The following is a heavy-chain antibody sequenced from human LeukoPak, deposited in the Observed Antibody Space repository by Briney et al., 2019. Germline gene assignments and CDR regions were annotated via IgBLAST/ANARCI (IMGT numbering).Heavy chain of an antibody. CDR2: FDPEDGET. CDR1: GYTLTELS. D-gene: IGHD2-2*01. CDR3: ATPPYCSSTSCHDY. V-gene: IGHV1-24*01. J-gene: IGHJ4*02. Sequence: GSVKVSCKVSGYTLTELSMHWVRQAPGKGLEGMGGFDPEDGETIYAQKFQGRVTMTEDTSTDTAYMELSNLRSEDTAVYYCATPPYCSSTSCHDYWGQGPLVTVSS.